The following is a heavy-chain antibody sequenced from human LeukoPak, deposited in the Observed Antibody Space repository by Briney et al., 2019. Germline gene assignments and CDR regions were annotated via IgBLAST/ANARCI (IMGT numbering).Heavy chain of an antibody. D-gene: IGHD1-1*01. Sequence: ASVKISCKVSGYPLSELSIHWVRQAPGKGLEWMGGFDREEGAAVYAQSLQGRVTMTEDTSTDTAFMEVTSLRSDDAAVYYCATDVTGTAPYDFWGQGTLVTVSP. CDR2: FDREEGAA. V-gene: IGHV1-24*01. J-gene: IGHJ4*02. CDR1: GYPLSELS. CDR3: ATDVTGTAPYDF.